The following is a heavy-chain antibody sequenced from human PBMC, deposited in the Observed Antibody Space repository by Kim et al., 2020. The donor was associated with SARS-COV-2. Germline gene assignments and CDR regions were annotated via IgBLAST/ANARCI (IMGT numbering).Heavy chain of an antibody. CDR3: ARESASSSFAFDI. Sequence: NPSLKSRVTISVDTSKNQFSLKLSSVTAADTAVYYCARESASSSFAFDIWGQGTMVTVSS. D-gene: IGHD6-6*01. V-gene: IGHV4-59*01. J-gene: IGHJ3*02.